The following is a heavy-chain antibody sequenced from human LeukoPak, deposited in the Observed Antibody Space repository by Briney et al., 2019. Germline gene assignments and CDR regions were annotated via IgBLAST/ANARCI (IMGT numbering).Heavy chain of an antibody. CDR1: GGSISSSNW. CDR3: ASAYSSSWYDWFDP. CDR2: IYHSGST. V-gene: IGHV4-4*02. J-gene: IGHJ5*02. Sequence: SETLSLTCAVSGGSISSSNWWSWVRQPPGKGLGWIGEIYHSGSTNYNPSLKSRVTISVDKSKNQFSLKLSSVTAADTAVYYCASAYSSSWYDWFDPWGQGTLVTVSS. D-gene: IGHD6-13*01.